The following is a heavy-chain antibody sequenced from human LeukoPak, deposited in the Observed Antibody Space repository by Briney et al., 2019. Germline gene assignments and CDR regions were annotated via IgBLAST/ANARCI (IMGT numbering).Heavy chain of an antibody. Sequence: GGSLRLSCAASGFTFTSYAMSWVRQAPGRGLEWVSSIRGSGGSTYYADSVKGRFTISRDNSRNTLYLQMNSLRAEDTAVYYCAKDIAATGSSYFDYWGQGALVTVSS. V-gene: IGHV3-23*01. J-gene: IGHJ4*02. CDR2: IRGSGGST. D-gene: IGHD6-13*01. CDR3: AKDIAATGSSYFDY. CDR1: GFTFTSYA.